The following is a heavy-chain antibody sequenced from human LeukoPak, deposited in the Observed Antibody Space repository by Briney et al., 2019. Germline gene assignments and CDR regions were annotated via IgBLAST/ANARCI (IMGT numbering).Heavy chain of an antibody. Sequence: SETLSLTCTVSGGSISSGDYYWSWIRQPPGKGLEWIGYIYYSGSTYCNPSLKSRVTISVDTSKNQFSLKLSSVTAADTAVYYCARAGPRAAADFDYWGQGTLVTVSS. D-gene: IGHD6-13*01. CDR1: GGSISSGDYY. J-gene: IGHJ4*02. CDR2: IYYSGST. V-gene: IGHV4-30-4*01. CDR3: ARAGPRAAADFDY.